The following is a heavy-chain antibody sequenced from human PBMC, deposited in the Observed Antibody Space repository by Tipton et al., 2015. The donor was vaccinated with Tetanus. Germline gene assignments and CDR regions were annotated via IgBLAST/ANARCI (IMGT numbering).Heavy chain of an antibody. J-gene: IGHJ3*02. D-gene: IGHD3-10*01. CDR1: GGSIRSGSYQ. Sequence: TLSLTCTVSGGSIRSGSYQWNWIRQPPGKGLEWLAYTSPSGRTNSNYSLKSRITISQDMSKNQFSLRLASVTAADTAVYYCARWGDASGSTNLYAFDIWGQGTMVSVSS. CDR3: ARWGDASGSTNLYAFDI. V-gene: IGHV4-61*01. CDR2: TSPSGRT.